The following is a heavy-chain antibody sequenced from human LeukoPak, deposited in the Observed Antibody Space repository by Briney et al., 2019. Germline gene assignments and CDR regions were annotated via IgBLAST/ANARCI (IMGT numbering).Heavy chain of an antibody. D-gene: IGHD1-26*01. J-gene: IGHJ4*02. Sequence: GASVKVSCKASGYTFTGYYMHWVRQAPGQGLEWMGWINPNSGGTIYAQKFQGRVTMTRDKSISTAYMELSRLRSDDTAVYYCARARWDRARYFDYWGQGTLVTVSS. V-gene: IGHV1-2*02. CDR3: ARARWDRARYFDY. CDR2: INPNSGGT. CDR1: GYTFTGYY.